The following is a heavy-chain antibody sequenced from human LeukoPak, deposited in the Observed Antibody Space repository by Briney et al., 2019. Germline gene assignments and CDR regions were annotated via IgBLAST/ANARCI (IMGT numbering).Heavy chain of an antibody. J-gene: IGHJ5*02. V-gene: IGHV1-2*02. Sequence: ASVKVSCKASGYTFTGYYTHWVRQAPGQGLEWMGWINPNSGGTNYAQKFQGRVTMTRDTSISTAYMELSRLRSDDTAVYYCGRAMILVVNCFDPGGEETLVTVSS. D-gene: IGHD3-22*01. CDR2: INPNSGGT. CDR1: GYTFTGYY. CDR3: GRAMILVVNCFDP.